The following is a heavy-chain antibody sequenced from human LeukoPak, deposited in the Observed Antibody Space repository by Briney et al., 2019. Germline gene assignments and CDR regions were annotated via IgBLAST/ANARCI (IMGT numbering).Heavy chain of an antibody. V-gene: IGHV3-48*04. CDR2: ISSSSNTI. Sequence: PGGSLRLSCAASGFTFSRYSMNWVRQAPGKGLEWVSYISSSSNTIYYADSVKGRFTISRDNAKNSLYLQMNSLRAEDTALYYCAKDMRGSGSLGDYWGQGTLVTVSS. D-gene: IGHD3-10*01. J-gene: IGHJ4*02. CDR3: AKDMRGSGSLGDY. CDR1: GFTFSRYS.